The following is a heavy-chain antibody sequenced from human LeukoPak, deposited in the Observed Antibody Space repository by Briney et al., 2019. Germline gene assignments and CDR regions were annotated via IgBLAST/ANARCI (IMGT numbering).Heavy chain of an antibody. V-gene: IGHV3-30*02. CDR1: GFTFSSSG. CDR3: AKAPKRGSWYFDY. J-gene: IGHJ4*02. CDR2: IRSDGTNK. Sequence: GGSLRLSCAASGFTFSSSGMNWVRQSPGKGLEWVAFIRSDGTNKYYADSVKGRFTISRDNSKNTLYLQMNTLRSEDTAVYYCAKAPKRGSWYFDYWGQGTLVTVSS. D-gene: IGHD6-13*01.